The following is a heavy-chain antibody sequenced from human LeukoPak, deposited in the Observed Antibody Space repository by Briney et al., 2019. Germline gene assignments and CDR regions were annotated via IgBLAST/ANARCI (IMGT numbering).Heavy chain of an antibody. CDR2: IYYRGST. CDR3: ARQGYYGSGYIDY. Sequence: SDTLSLTCTVSGGSISSGSYYWDWIRQPPGKGLEWIGSIYYRGSTYHNPALKSRVTISVDTSKNQFSLKLSSVTAADTAVYYCARQGYYGSGYIDYWGQGTLVTVSS. D-gene: IGHD3-10*01. J-gene: IGHJ4*02. CDR1: GGSISSGSYY. V-gene: IGHV4-39*01.